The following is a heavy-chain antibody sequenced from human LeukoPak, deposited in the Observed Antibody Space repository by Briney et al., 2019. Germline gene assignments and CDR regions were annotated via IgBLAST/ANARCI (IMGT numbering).Heavy chain of an antibody. J-gene: IGHJ4*02. D-gene: IGHD3/OR15-3a*01. Sequence: GGSLRLSCAASGFTFSSYEMNWVRQAPGKGLEWVSYISSSGSTIYYADSVKGRFTISRDNAKNSLYLQMNSLRAEDTAVYYCERGTGYYSYFDYWGQGTLVTVSS. CDR3: ERGTGYYSYFDY. V-gene: IGHV3-48*03. CDR2: ISSSGSTI. CDR1: GFTFSSYE.